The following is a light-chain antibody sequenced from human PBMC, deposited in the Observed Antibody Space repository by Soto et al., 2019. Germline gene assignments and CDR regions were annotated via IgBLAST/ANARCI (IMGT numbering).Light chain of an antibody. J-gene: IGLJ1*01. Sequence: QSALTQPASVSGSPGQSITISCTGTSSDVGDYVYVSWYQQHPGKAPKLVIYDVSSRPPGVSNRFSGSTSGNTASLTISGLQAEDEADYYCSSYTSTSTPLDVFGTGTKLTVL. CDR1: SSDVGDYVY. CDR2: DVS. V-gene: IGLV2-14*03. CDR3: SSYTSTSTPLDV.